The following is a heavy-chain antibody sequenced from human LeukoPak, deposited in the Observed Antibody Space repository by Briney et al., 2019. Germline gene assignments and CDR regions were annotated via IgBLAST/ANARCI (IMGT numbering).Heavy chain of an antibody. Sequence: GGSLRLSCAASGFTFSNYGMSWVRQAPGKGLEWVSVIYTGGNTYYADSVKGRFTISRDNSKNTLYLQMNSLRAEDTAVYYCTKGTIWLPFDYWGQGTLVTVSS. V-gene: IGHV3-23*03. CDR2: IYTGGNT. D-gene: IGHD5-18*01. CDR1: GFTFSNYG. J-gene: IGHJ4*02. CDR3: TKGTIWLPFDY.